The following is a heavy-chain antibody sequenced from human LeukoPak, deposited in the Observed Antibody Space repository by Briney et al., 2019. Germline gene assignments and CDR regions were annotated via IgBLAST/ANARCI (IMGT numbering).Heavy chain of an antibody. CDR3: ARVISYSSGYYYYYMDV. V-gene: IGHV1-2*02. D-gene: IGHD6-19*01. CDR1: GYTFTGYY. Sequence: ASVKVSCKASGYTFTGYYMHWVRQAPGQGLEWMGWINPNSGGTNYAQKFQGRVTMTTDTSTSTAYMELRSLRSDDTAVYYCARVISYSSGYYYYYMDVWGKGTTVTVSS. CDR2: INPNSGGT. J-gene: IGHJ6*03.